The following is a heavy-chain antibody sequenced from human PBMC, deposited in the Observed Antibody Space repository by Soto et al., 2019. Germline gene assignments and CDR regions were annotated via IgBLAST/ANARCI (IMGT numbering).Heavy chain of an antibody. V-gene: IGHV4-4*02. CDR3: ARYDFGTFDY. CDR1: GDSISSSFW. J-gene: IGHJ4*02. D-gene: IGHD4-17*01. CDR2: IYHTEST. Sequence: QVLLQESGPGLVKPSGTLSLTCAVSGDSISSSFWWSWVRQPPGKGLEWIGEIYHTESTVYIPSLKSRVTISVDKSKNQFSLNLDSVTAADTAVYYCARYDFGTFDYWGRGILVTVSS.